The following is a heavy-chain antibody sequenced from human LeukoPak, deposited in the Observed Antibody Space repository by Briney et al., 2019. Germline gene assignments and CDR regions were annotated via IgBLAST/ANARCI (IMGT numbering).Heavy chain of an antibody. J-gene: IGHJ4*03. CDR1: GGSISSSSYY. Sequence: SETLSLTCTVSGGSISSSSYYWGWIRQPPGKGLEWIGSIYYSGSTYYNPSLKSRVTISVDTSKNQFSLKLSSVTAADTAVYYCARIGYYDYVWGSYRGYYFDYWGKGTTVTVSS. V-gene: IGHV4-39*01. D-gene: IGHD3-16*02. CDR3: ARIGYYDYVWGSYRGYYFDY. CDR2: IYYSGST.